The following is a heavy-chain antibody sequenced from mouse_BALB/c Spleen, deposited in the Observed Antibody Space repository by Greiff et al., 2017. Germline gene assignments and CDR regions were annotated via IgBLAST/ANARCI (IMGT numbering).Heavy chain of an antibody. D-gene: IGHD2-1*01. J-gene: IGHJ3*01. V-gene: IGHV1-69*02. Sequence: VQLQQPGAELVKPGASVKLSCKASGYTFTSYWMHWVKQRPGQGLEWIGEIDPSDSYTNYNQKFKGKATLTVDKSSSTAYMQLSSLTSEDSAVYYCANGNYVAYWGQGTLVTVSA. CDR2: IDPSDSYT. CDR3: ANGNYVAY. CDR1: GYTFTSYW.